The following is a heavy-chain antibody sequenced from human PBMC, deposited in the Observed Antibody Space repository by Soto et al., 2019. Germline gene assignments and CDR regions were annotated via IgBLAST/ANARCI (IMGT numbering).Heavy chain of an antibody. CDR1: GVSISSGGYY. J-gene: IGHJ5*02. CDR2: IYYSGST. CDR3: GGEPRA. Sequence: SDTLSLTCTVSGVSISSGGYYWNWIRQHPGKGLEWIGYIYYSGSTSYNPSLKSRVTISVDTTKNQFSLKLSSVTAADTAVYYCGGEPRAWGQGTLVTVSS. V-gene: IGHV4-31*03.